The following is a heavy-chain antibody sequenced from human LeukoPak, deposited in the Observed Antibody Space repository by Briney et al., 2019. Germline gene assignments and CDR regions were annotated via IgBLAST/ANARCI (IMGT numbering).Heavy chain of an antibody. J-gene: IGHJ5*02. V-gene: IGHV4-59*12. D-gene: IGHD6-13*01. Sequence: PSETLSLTCTVSGGSISSYYWSWIRQPPGKGLEWIGYIYYSGSTYYNPSLKSRVTISVDTSKNQFSLKLSSVTAADTAVYYCASWAAAGTRDPESNWFDPWGQGTLVTVSS. CDR1: GGSISSYY. CDR2: IYYSGST. CDR3: ASWAAAGTRDPESNWFDP.